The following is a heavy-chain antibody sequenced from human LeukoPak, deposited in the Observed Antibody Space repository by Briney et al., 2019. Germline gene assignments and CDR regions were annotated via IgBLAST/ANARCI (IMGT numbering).Heavy chain of an antibody. CDR2: IYYSGST. CDR3: ARDLLETYDFWSGYYNHPHLYDAFDI. CDR1: GGSISSYY. V-gene: IGHV4-59*12. D-gene: IGHD3-3*01. Sequence: SETLSLTCTVSGGSISSYYWSWIRQPPGKGLEWIGYIYYSGSTNYNPSLKSRVTISVDTSKNQFSLKLSSVTAADTAVYYCARDLLETYDFWSGYYNHPHLYDAFDIWGQGTMVTVSS. J-gene: IGHJ3*02.